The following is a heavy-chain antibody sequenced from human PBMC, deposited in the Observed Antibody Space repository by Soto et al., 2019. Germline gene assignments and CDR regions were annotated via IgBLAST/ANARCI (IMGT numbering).Heavy chain of an antibody. J-gene: IGHJ6*03. CDR1: GFTFSNAW. CDR2: IKSKTDGGTT. Sequence: GGSLRLSCAASGFTFSNAWMSWVRPAPGKGLEWVGRIKSKTDGGTTDYAAPVKGRFTISRDDSKNTLYLQMNSLKTEDTAVYYCTTDLREDYAPHYYYYYMDVWGKGTTVTVSS. V-gene: IGHV3-15*01. CDR3: TTDLREDYAPHYYYYYMDV. D-gene: IGHD4-17*01.